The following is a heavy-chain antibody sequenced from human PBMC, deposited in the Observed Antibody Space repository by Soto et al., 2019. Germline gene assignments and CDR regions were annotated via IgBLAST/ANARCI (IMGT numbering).Heavy chain of an antibody. J-gene: IGHJ5*02. Sequence: SETLSLTCTVSGGSISSGGYYWSWIRQHPGKGLEWIGYIYYSGSTYYNPSLKSRVTISVDTSKNQFSLKLSSVTAADTAVYYCATSSGDLRYCSGGSCYQYPRWFDPWGQGTLVTVSS. CDR3: ATSSGDLRYCSGGSCYQYPRWFDP. D-gene: IGHD2-15*01. CDR2: IYYSGST. V-gene: IGHV4-31*03. CDR1: GGSISSGGYY.